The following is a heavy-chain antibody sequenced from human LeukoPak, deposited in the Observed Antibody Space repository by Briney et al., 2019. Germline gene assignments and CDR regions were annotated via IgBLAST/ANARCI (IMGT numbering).Heavy chain of an antibody. CDR3: ARDKSYFGSGNYHYFDS. V-gene: IGHV3-30*04. D-gene: IGHD3-10*01. Sequence: GGSLRLSCAASGFTFSSYAMHWVRQAPGKGLEWVAVISYDGSNKYYADSVKGRFTISRDNSKSTVYLQMNSLRPEDTALYYCARDKSYFGSGNYHYFDSWGQGALVIVSS. CDR1: GFTFSSYA. J-gene: IGHJ4*02. CDR2: ISYDGSNK.